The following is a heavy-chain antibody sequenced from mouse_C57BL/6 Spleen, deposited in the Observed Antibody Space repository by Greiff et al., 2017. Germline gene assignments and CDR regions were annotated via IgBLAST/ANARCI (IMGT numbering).Heavy chain of an antibody. Sequence: VQLQQSGPELVKPGASVKISCKASGYTFTDYYMNWVKQSHGKSLEWIGDINPNNGGTSYNQKLKGKATLTVDKSSSTAYMELRRLTSEDSAVXYCARGKDSAGDGYYAMDYWGQGTSVTVSS. CDR3: ARGKDSAGDGYYAMDY. CDR1: GYTFTDYY. J-gene: IGHJ4*01. CDR2: INPNNGGT. V-gene: IGHV1-26*01. D-gene: IGHD3-2*02.